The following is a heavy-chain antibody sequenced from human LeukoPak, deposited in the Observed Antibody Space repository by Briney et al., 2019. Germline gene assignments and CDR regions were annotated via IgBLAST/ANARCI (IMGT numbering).Heavy chain of an antibody. CDR3: ARSPGWYYYYYYMDV. D-gene: IGHD3-9*01. J-gene: IGHJ6*03. V-gene: IGHV4-59*01. Sequence: PSETLSLTCAVYGGSFSSYYWSWIRQPPGKGLEWIGYMYYRGNTNYDPSLKSRVTISIDTPNNQFSLKLSSVTAADTAVYYCARSPGWYYYYYYMDVWGKGTTVTISS. CDR1: GGSFSSYY. CDR2: MYYRGNT.